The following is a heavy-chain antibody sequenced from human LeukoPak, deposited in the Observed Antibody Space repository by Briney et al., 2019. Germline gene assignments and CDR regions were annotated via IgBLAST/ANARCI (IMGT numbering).Heavy chain of an antibody. CDR1: GGSISSYY. D-gene: IGHD3-22*01. J-gene: IGHJ4*02. CDR3: ARASYYDSSGIGFYYFDY. CDR2: IYYSGST. V-gene: IGHV4-59*01. Sequence: PSETLSLTCTVSGGSISSYYWSWIRQPPGKGLEWTGYIYYSGSTNYNPSLKSRVTISVDTSKNQFSLKLSSVTAADTAVYYCARASYYDSSGIGFYYFDYWGQGTLVTVSS.